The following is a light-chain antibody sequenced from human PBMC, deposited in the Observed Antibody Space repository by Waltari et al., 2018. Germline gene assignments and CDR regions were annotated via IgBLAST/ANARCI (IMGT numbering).Light chain of an antibody. V-gene: IGKV3-20*01. CDR2: AAS. CDR1: QSVGSSY. J-gene: IGKJ2*01. Sequence: EIVLTQSPGTLSLSPGERATLPCRASQSVGSSYLAWYQQKPGQAPRLLIYAASSRATGIPDRFSGSGSGTDFTLTINRLEPEDFAVYYCQQYGSPPYTFGQGTKLELK. CDR3: QQYGSPPYT.